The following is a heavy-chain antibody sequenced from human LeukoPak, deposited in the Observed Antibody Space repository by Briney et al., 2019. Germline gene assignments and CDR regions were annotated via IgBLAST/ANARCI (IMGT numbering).Heavy chain of an antibody. CDR1: GFTFSSYW. J-gene: IGHJ4*02. Sequence: GSLRLSCAASGFTFSSYWMHWVRQAPGKGLEWIGSIYYSGNTYYNPSLKSRVTISVDTSKNQFSLNLSSVTASDTAVYSCARHELETTRTAGSPFDYWGQGTLVTVSS. CDR3: ARHELETTRTAGSPFDY. D-gene: IGHD1-1*01. CDR2: IYYSGNT. V-gene: IGHV4-39*01.